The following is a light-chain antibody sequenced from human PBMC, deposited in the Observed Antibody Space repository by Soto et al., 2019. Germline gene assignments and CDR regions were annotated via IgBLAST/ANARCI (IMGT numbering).Light chain of an antibody. J-gene: IGKJ4*01. V-gene: IGKV1-5*03. CDR2: KAS. CDR3: QQYNSYSLT. Sequence: DIQMTQSPSTLSASVGDRVTITCRASESISSWLAWYQQKPGKAPKLLIYKASILESGVPSRFSGSGSGTEFTLTISSRQPDDFATYYCQQYNSYSLTFGGGTKVEIK. CDR1: ESISSW.